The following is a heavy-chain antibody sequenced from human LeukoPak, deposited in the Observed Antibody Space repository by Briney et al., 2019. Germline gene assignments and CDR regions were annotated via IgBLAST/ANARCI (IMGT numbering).Heavy chain of an antibody. V-gene: IGHV4-61*01. CDR2: IYNGVNT. D-gene: IGHD1-26*01. CDR1: GASVSSASY. J-gene: IGHJ5*02. CDR3: ARGRAFNSGAFDP. Sequence: SETLSLTCTVSGASVSSASYWSWIRQPPGKGVEWIAHIYNGVNTNYNPSLKSRVTISVDTSKNQFSLRLNPVTAADTAVYYCARGRAFNSGAFDPWGQGSLVTVSS.